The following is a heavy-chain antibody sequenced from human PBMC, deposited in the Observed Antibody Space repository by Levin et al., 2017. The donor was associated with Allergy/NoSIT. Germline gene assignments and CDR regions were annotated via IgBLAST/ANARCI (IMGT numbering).Heavy chain of an antibody. CDR3: ARVPRSYYGSGSAFDY. V-gene: IGHV4-30-4*01. CDR2: IHYSGST. J-gene: IGHJ4*02. CDR1: GGSISSGDYY. Sequence: SETLSLTCTVSGGSISSGDYYWSGIRQPPGKGLEWIGYIHYSGSTYYNPSLKSRVTISVDTSKNQFSLKLSSVTAADTAVYYCARVPRSYYGSGSAFDYWGQGTLVTVSS. D-gene: IGHD3-10*01.